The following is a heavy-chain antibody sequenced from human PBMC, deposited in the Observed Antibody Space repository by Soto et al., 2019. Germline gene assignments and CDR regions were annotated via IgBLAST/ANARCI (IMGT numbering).Heavy chain of an antibody. CDR1: GFTFSSYG. Sequence: QVQLVESGGGVVQPGRSLRLSCAASGFTFSSYGMHWVRQAPGKGLDWVAVIWYDGSNKYYADSVKGRFTISRDNSKNTLYLQMTGRSAEDTAVYYCGRARQGELPRSYYFYSWGQGPLVPVPS. D-gene: IGHD1-26*01. J-gene: IGHJ4*02. V-gene: IGHV3-33*01. CDR3: GRARQGELPRSYYFYS. CDR2: IWYDGSNK.